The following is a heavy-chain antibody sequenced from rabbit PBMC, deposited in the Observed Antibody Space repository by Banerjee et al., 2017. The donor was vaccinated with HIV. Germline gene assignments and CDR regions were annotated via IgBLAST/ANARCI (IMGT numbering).Heavy chain of an antibody. CDR1: GFSFSSSDY. CDR3: VREAGYAGYGDGNL. Sequence: QSLEESGGDLVKPGASLTLTCTASGFSFSSSDYMCWVRQAPGKGLEWIGYIDPVFGSTVYATRVNGRFTISSHNAQNTLYLQLNSLTAADTATYFCVREAGYAGYGDGNLWGQGTLVTVS. V-gene: IGHV1S40*01. D-gene: IGHD7-1*01. CDR2: IDPVFGST. J-gene: IGHJ4*01.